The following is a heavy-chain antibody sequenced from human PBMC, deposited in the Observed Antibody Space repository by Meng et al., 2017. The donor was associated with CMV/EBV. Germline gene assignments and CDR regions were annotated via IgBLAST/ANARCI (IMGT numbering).Heavy chain of an antibody. J-gene: IGHJ6*02. Sequence: GGSLRLSCAASGFTFSSYAMHWVRQAPGKGLEWVAVISYDGSNKYYADSVKGRFTISRDNAKNSLYLQMNSLRAEDTAVYYCARDLYDFWSGYYSNYYGMDVWGQGTTVTVSS. CDR3: ARDLYDFWSGYYSNYYGMDV. CDR2: ISYDGSNK. V-gene: IGHV3-30-3*01. CDR1: GFTFSSYA. D-gene: IGHD3-3*01.